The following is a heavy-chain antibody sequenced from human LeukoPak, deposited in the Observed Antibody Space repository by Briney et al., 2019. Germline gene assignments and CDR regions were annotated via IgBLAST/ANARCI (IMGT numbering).Heavy chain of an antibody. J-gene: IGHJ4*02. CDR2: ISWNSGSI. CDR1: GFTFDDYA. CDR3: AKEKSSGWFDY. V-gene: IGHV3-9*01. Sequence: PGGSLRLSCAASGFTFDDYAMHWVRHAPGKGLEWVSGISWNSGSIGYADSVKGRFTISRDNAKNSLYLQMNSLRAEDTALYYCAKEKSSGWFDYWGQGTLVTVSS. D-gene: IGHD6-19*01.